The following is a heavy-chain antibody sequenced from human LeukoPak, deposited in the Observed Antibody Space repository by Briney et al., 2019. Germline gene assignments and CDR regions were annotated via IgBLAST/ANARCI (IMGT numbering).Heavy chain of an antibody. CDR2: IYTSGST. D-gene: IGHD5-24*01. CDR1: GGSISSGSYY. CDR3: ARADGCYYYGMDV. V-gene: IGHV4-61*02. Sequence: PSQTLSLTCTVSGGSISSGSYYWSWIRQPAGKGLEWIGRIYTSGSTNYNPSLKSRVTISVDTSKNQFSLKLSSVTAADTAVYYCARADGCYYYGMDVCGQGTTVTVSS. J-gene: IGHJ6*02.